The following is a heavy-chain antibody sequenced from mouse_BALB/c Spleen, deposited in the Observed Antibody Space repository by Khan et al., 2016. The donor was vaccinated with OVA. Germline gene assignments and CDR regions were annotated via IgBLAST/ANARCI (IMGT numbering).Heavy chain of an antibody. V-gene: IGHV1-18*01. CDR3: ARDAGRY. CDR2: INPKNGIT. CDR1: GYTFTEYT. J-gene: IGHJ4*01. D-gene: IGHD3-3*01. Sequence: VQLKQSGPELVKPGASVKISCKTSGYTFTEYTLHWVKQSHGKSLEWIGVINPKNGITSYNQKFKGKATLTVDKSSSTAYMELRSLTSEDAAVYYCARDAGRYWGQGTSVTVSS.